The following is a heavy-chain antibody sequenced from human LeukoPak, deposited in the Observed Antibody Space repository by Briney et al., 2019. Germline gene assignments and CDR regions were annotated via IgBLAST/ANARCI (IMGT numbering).Heavy chain of an antibody. CDR1: GFTVSSNY. V-gene: IGHV3-53*01. CDR3: AREHYYDSSGYYSNDAFDI. CDR2: IYSGGST. D-gene: IGHD3-22*01. J-gene: IGHJ3*02. Sequence: PGGSLRLSCAASGFTVSSNYMSWVRQAPGKGLEWVSVIYSGGSTYYADSVKGRFTISRDNSKNTLYLQMNSLRAEDTAVYYCAREHYYDSSGYYSNDAFDIWGQGTTVTVSS.